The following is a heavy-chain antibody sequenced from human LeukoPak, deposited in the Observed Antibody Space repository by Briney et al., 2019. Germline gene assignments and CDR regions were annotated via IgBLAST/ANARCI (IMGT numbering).Heavy chain of an antibody. CDR1: GGTFSSYA. Sequence: SVKVSCKASGGTFSSYAISWVRQAPGQGLEWMERIIPILGIANYAQKFQGRVTITADKSTSTAYMELSSLRSEDTAVYYCAIDARPPDDYWGQGTLVTVSS. CDR3: AIDARPPDDY. V-gene: IGHV1-69*04. CDR2: IIPILGIA. J-gene: IGHJ4*02.